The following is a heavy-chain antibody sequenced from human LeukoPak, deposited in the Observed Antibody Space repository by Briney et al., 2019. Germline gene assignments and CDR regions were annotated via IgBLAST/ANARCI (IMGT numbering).Heavy chain of an antibody. CDR1: GFTISSYW. CDR3: AREYNWNDCYFDY. Sequence: GGTLTLTCAASGFTISSYWMSWVRQAPGKGLEWVANIKQGGSEKYHVASVNGRFTISRDNAKNSLYLQMNSLRAEDTAVYYCAREYNWNDCYFDYWGQGTLVTVSS. D-gene: IGHD1-1*01. J-gene: IGHJ4*02. V-gene: IGHV3-7*03. CDR2: IKQGGSEK.